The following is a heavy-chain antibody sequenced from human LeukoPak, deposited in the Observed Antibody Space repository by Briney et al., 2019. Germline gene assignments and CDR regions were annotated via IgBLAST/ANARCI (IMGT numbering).Heavy chain of an antibody. J-gene: IGHJ4*02. Sequence: QPGGSLRLSCAASGFTFSNCWMHWVRQAPGKGLEWVSRIEGDGSRTRYADSVKGRFTVARDNAENTLYLEMNRLRAEDTAVYYCARDNTYMFDYWGQGTQVTVSS. CDR3: ARDNTYMFDY. CDR2: IEGDGSRT. V-gene: IGHV3-74*01. D-gene: IGHD2-2*02. CDR1: GFTFSNCW.